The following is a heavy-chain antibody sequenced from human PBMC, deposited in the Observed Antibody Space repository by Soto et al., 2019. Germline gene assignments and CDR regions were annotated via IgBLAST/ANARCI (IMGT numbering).Heavy chain of an antibody. J-gene: IGHJ4*02. D-gene: IGHD2-15*01. Sequence: QVHLMESGGGVVQPGRSLRLSCAATGFPFSNHAMHWVRQAPGKGLEWVALLSFDGTNEYYADSVKGRFTISRDNTNNMLFLQMNSLRPEDTAVYYCARDPGVGYCSGGSCYVPDFWGQGTLVTVSS. CDR2: LSFDGTNE. CDR3: ARDPGVGYCSGGSCYVPDF. CDR1: GFPFSNHA. V-gene: IGHV3-30-3*01.